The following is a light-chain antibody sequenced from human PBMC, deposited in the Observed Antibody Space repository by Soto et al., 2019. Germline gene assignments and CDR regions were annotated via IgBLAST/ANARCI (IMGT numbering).Light chain of an antibody. CDR3: AAWDASLSGHV. J-gene: IGLJ1*01. Sequence: QSVLTQSPSASGTPGQRVTISCYGSSSNIGSYPVYWYQQLPGTDPKLLINSDDQRPSGVPDRFSASKSGTSASLAISGLRSEDEADYYCAAWDASLSGHVFGAGTKVTVL. CDR1: SSNIGSYP. V-gene: IGLV1-47*02. CDR2: SDD.